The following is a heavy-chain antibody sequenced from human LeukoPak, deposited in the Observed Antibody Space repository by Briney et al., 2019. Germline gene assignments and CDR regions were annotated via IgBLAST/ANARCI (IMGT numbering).Heavy chain of an antibody. CDR1: GFTFDDYA. V-gene: IGHV3-9*01. CDR2: ISWNSGSI. D-gene: IGHD3-22*01. Sequence: GGSLRLPCAASGFTFDDYAMHWVRQAPGKGLEWVSGISWNSGSIGYADSVKGRFTISRDNAKNSLYLQMNSLRAEDTALYYCAKDTYYYDSSGYCVWGQGTLVTVSS. CDR3: AKDTYYYDSSGYCV. J-gene: IGHJ4*02.